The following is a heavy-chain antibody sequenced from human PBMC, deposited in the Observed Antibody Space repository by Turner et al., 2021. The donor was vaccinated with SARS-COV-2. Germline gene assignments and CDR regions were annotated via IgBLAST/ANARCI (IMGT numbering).Heavy chain of an antibody. J-gene: IGHJ6*02. CDR2: MNPNSGNT. Sequence: VQLGQSGAEVKKAGASVKVSCKASGYTFNNYDSNWVRQATGQGLEWMGWMNPNSGNTGYAQKFPGRVTMTRDTSISTAYMELSSLRSEDTAVYYCARLHGHCTSTSCYWDYYFGMDVWGQGTTVTVSS. CDR1: GYTFNNYD. CDR3: ARLHGHCTSTSCYWDYYFGMDV. V-gene: IGHV1-8*01. D-gene: IGHD2-2*01.